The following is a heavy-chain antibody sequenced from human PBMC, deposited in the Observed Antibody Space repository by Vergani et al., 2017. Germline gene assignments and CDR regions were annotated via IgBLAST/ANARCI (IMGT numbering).Heavy chain of an antibody. D-gene: IGHD3-10*01. CDR3: ARQVTMVRGVIGGMDV. CDR1: GYSFTSYW. V-gene: IGHV5-51*01. CDR2: IYPGDSDT. J-gene: IGHJ6*02. Sequence: EVQLVPSGAEVKTPGVSLKISCKGSGYSFTSYWIGWVRQMPGKGLEWMGIIYPGDSDTRYSQSFQGQVTISADKSISTAYLQWSSLKASDTAMYYCARQVTMVRGVIGGMDVWGQGTTVTVSS.